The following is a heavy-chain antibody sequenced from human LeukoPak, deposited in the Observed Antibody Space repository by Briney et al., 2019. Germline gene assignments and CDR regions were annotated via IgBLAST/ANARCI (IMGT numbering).Heavy chain of an antibody. CDR3: ARGVGNGYYDFWSGPPGYYYMDV. J-gene: IGHJ6*03. V-gene: IGHV1-46*01. Sequence: ASVKVSCKASGYTFTSYYMHWVRQAPGQGLEWMGIINPSGGSTSYAQKFQGRVTMTRDTSTSTVYMELSSLRSEDTAVYYCARGVGNGYYDFWSGPPGYYYMDVWGKGTTVTVSS. CDR1: GYTFTSYY. D-gene: IGHD3-3*01. CDR2: INPSGGST.